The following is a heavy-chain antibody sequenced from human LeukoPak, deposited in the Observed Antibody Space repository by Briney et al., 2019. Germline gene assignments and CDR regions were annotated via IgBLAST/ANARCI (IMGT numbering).Heavy chain of an antibody. V-gene: IGHV3-30-3*01. CDR3: ARDRVGATDYFDH. Sequence: GGSLRLSCAASGFTFSSYAMHWVRQAPGKGLEWVAVISYDGSNKYYADSVKGRFTISRDNSKNTLYLQMNSLRAEDTAVYYCARDRVGATDYFDHWGQGTLVTVPS. D-gene: IGHD1-26*01. CDR1: GFTFSSYA. CDR2: ISYDGSNK. J-gene: IGHJ4*02.